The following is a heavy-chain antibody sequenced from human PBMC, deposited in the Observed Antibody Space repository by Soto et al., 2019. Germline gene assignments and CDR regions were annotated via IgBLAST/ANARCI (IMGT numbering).Heavy chain of an antibody. CDR3: AHSPSQTTVTTWGFDY. D-gene: IGHD4-17*01. J-gene: IGHJ4*02. V-gene: IGHV2-5*01. CDR1: GFSLSTSGVG. CDR2: IYWNDDK. Sequence: QITLKESGPTLVKPTQTLTLTCTFSGFSLSTSGVGVGWIRQPPGKALEWLALIYWNDDKRYSPSLKSRLTSTKDTSKNQVVLTMTNMDPVDTATYYCAHSPSQTTVTTWGFDYWGQGTLVTVSS.